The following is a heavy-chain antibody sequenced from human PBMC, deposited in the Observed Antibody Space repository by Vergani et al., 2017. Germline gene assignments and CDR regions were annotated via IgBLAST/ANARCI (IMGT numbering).Heavy chain of an antibody. CDR3: TRSECSGTTCYGHYFDL. D-gene: IGHD2-15*01. V-gene: IGHV3-74*01. CDR1: GFTFSDYW. Sequence: EVQLVESGGGLVQPGGSLRLSCAASGFTFSDYWMHWVRQAPGKGLVWVSVIKSDGRTSYAESVRGRFTISRDTSRNAVYLQMNILRVEDTGVYYCTRSECSGTTCYGHYFDLWGHGILVTVSS. J-gene: IGHJ4*01. CDR2: IKSDGRT.